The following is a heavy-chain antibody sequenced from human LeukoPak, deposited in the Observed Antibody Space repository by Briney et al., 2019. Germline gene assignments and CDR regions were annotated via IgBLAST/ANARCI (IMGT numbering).Heavy chain of an antibody. CDR1: GFTVSSNY. J-gene: IGHJ4*02. D-gene: IGHD3-10*01. V-gene: IGHV3-53*01. Sequence: GGSLRLSCAASGFTVSSNYMSWVRQAPGKGLEWVSVIYSGGSTYYADSVKGRFTISRDNSKNTLYLQMNSLRAEDTAVYYCATALLGSGSYYNGSRFMGHDYWGQGTLVTVSS. CDR2: IYSGGST. CDR3: ATALLGSGSYYNGSRFMGHDY.